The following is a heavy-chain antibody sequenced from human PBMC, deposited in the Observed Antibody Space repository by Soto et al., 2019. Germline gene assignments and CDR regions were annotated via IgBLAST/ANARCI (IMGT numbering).Heavy chain of an antibody. J-gene: IGHJ4*02. CDR1: GGSFSGYY. V-gene: IGHV4-34*01. Sequence: QVQLQQWGAGLLKPSETLSLTCAVYGGSFSGYYWSWIRQPPGKGLEWIGEINHSGSTNYNPSLKRRVTISVDTSKHQFSLKLSSVTAADTAVYYCARGRVIVVYWGQGTLVTVSS. CDR2: INHSGST. CDR3: ARGRVIVVY. D-gene: IGHD3-22*01.